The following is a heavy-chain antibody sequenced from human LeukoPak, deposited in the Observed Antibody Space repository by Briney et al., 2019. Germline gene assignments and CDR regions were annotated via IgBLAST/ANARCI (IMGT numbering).Heavy chain of an antibody. CDR2: INHDGSEK. CDR1: RFTFRSYE. CDR3: ASYNQRLSNWFFDL. J-gene: IGHJ2*01. V-gene: IGHV3-7*05. D-gene: IGHD6-25*01. Sequence: PGGSLRLSCAATRFTFRSYEMNWVRQAPGKGLEWVATINHDGSEKYFVDSVKGRFTISRDNAKNSLFLQMNSLGADDTAVYYCASYNQRLSNWFFDLWGRGTLVTVSS.